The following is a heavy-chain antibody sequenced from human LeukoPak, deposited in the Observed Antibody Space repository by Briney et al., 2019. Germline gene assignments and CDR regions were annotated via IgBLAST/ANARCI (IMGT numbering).Heavy chain of an antibody. J-gene: IGHJ4*02. Sequence: ASVKVSCKASGYTFTSYGISWVRQAPGQGLEWMGWISAYNGNTNYAQKLQGRVTMTTDTSTSTAYMELRSLRSDDTAVYYCARDGSARITIFGVAAPDYWGQGTLVTVSS. CDR3: ARDGSARITIFGVAAPDY. CDR2: ISAYNGNT. V-gene: IGHV1-18*01. D-gene: IGHD3-3*01. CDR1: GYTFTSYG.